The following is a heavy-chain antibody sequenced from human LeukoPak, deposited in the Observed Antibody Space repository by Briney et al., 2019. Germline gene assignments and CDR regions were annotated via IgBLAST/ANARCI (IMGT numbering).Heavy chain of an antibody. V-gene: IGHV4-39*01. D-gene: IGHD3-22*01. CDR1: GGSISGSSYY. CDR2: IYYSGST. Sequence: PSETLSLTCTVSGGSISGSSYYWGWIRQPPGKGLEWIGSIYYSGSTYYNPSLKSRVTISVDTSKNQFSLKLSSVTAADTAVYYCARRRDSSGYYYVRGTPYFDYWGQGTLVTVSS. J-gene: IGHJ4*02. CDR3: ARRRDSSGYYYVRGTPYFDY.